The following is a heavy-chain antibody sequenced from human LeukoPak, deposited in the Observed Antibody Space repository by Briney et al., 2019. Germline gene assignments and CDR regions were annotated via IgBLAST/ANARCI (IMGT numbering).Heavy chain of an antibody. V-gene: IGHV3-21*01. CDR1: GFTFSSYS. J-gene: IGHJ4*02. CDR3: ARADYGDSETPDY. CDR2: ISSSSSYI. D-gene: IGHD4-17*01. Sequence: GGSLRLSCAASGFTFSSYSMNWVRQAPGKGLEWVSSISSSSSYIYYADSVKGRFTISRDNAKNSLYLQMNSLRAEDTAVYYCARADYGDSETPDYCGQGTLVTVSS.